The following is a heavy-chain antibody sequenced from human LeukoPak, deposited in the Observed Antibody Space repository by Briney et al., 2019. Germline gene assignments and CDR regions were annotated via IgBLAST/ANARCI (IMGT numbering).Heavy chain of an antibody. CDR1: GFTFSTYW. CDR3: ARGFDGYPFGWWFDP. CDR2: VSADGSTT. V-gene: IGHV3-74*01. D-gene: IGHD5-24*01. Sequence: QSGGSLRLSCVVSGFTFSTYWMPWVRQAPGKGLVWVSRVSADGSTTIYADSVKGRFTISRDNGINTVYLQMNSLRAEDTAVYYCARGFDGYPFGWWFDPWGQGTLVTVSS. J-gene: IGHJ5*02.